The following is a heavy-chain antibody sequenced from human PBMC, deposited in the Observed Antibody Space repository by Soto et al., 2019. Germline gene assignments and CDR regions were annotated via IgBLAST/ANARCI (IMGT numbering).Heavy chain of an antibody. CDR1: GGSISGSY. Sequence: SETLSLTCSVSGGSISGSYWSWIRQSPGKGLEWLGYVYYSGSTNYNPSLKSRVTISVDTSKNQFSLKLSSVTAADTAVYYCARGFGPPTYYDFWSGPPYYGMDVWGQGTTVTVSS. J-gene: IGHJ6*02. CDR3: ARGFGPPTYYDFWSGPPYYGMDV. V-gene: IGHV4-59*01. D-gene: IGHD3-3*01. CDR2: VYYSGST.